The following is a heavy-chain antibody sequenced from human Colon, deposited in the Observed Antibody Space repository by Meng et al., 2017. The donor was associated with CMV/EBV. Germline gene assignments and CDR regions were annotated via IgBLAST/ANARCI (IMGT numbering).Heavy chain of an antibody. D-gene: IGHD6-13*01. CDR3: ARAAAAGEYYFDY. J-gene: IGHJ4*02. V-gene: IGHV4-39*07. CDR2: IYYSGST. CDR1: GGSISSSSYY. Sequence: QLRLQESGPGLVKPSETLSPTCTVSGGSISSSSYYWGWIRQSPGKGLEWIGSIYYSGSTYYNPSLKSRVTISVDTSKNQFSLKLSSVTAADTAVYYCARAAAAGEYYFDYWGQGTLVTVSS.